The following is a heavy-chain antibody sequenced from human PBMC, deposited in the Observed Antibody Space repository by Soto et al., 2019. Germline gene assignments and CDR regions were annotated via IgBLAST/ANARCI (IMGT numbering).Heavy chain of an antibody. Sequence: PGGSLRLSCAASGFTVSSNYMSWVRQAPGKGLEWVAVISYDGSNKYYADSVKGRFTISRDNSKNTLYLQMNSPRVEDTALYYCAKHFSRKWELPNYYYYGMDVWGQGTTVTVSS. V-gene: IGHV3-30*18. D-gene: IGHD1-26*01. CDR2: ISYDGSNK. CDR1: GFTVSSNY. CDR3: AKHFSRKWELPNYYYYGMDV. J-gene: IGHJ6*01.